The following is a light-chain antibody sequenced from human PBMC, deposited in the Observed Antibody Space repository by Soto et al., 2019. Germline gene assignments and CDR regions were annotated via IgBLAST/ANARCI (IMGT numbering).Light chain of an antibody. J-gene: IGKJ2*01. CDR2: WAS. V-gene: IGKV4-1*01. CDR3: QKYYSTPYT. Sequence: DIVMTQSPDSLAVSLGERATINCKSSQSVLYSSNNKNYLAWYQQKPGQPPKLLIYWASTRESGVPDRFGGSGSGTDFTLTSSSLQAEDVAVYYCQKYYSTPYTFGQGTKLEIK. CDR1: QSVLYSSNNKNY.